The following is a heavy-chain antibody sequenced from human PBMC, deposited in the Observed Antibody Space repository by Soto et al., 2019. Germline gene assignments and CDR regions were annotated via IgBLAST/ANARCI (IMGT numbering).Heavy chain of an antibody. D-gene: IGHD2-2*01. J-gene: IGHJ3*02. CDR1: GGSFSGYY. Sequence: PSETLSLTCAVYGGSFSGYYWSWIRQPPGKGLEWIGEINHSGSTNYNPSLKSRVTISVDTSKNQFSLKLSSVTAADTAVYYCASPMVVVPAAKGGAPFDTGGKGKMSTLPS. CDR2: INHSGST. CDR3: ASPMVVVPAAKGGAPFDT. V-gene: IGHV4-34*01.